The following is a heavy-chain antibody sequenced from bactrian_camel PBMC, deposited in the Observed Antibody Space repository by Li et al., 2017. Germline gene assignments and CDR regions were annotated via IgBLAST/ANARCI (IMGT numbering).Heavy chain of an antibody. Sequence: VQLVESGGGLVQPGGSLRLSCAASGFTFSTYAMNWVRQAPGKGLEWVSLIASGGSTAMYADSVKGRFIITRDKARDLVYLQMNGLQPEDTGVYYCAADQLYGTCRDVLEFPARGQGTQVTVSA. CDR3: AADQLYGTCRDVLEFPA. V-gene: IGHV3S40*01. CDR1: GFTFSTYA. D-gene: IGHD6*01. J-gene: IGHJ4*01. CDR2: IASGGSTA.